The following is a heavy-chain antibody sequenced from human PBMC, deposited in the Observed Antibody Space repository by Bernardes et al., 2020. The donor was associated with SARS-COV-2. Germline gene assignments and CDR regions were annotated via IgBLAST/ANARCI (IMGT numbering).Heavy chain of an antibody. V-gene: IGHV3-7*03. D-gene: IGHD5-12*01. CDR3: ARVGYNDYDLGD. Sequence: GGSLRLSCAVSGFTFSSYWMSWVRQAPGKGLEWVAIINQDESERKYVDSVKGRFTISRHNARNSVYLEMNSLRAEDTAVYFCARVGYNDYDLGDWGQGTLVTVSS. CDR2: INQDESER. J-gene: IGHJ4*02. CDR1: GFTFSSYW.